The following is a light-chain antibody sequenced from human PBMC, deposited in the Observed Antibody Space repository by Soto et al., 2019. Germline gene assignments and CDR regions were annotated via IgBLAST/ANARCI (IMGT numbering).Light chain of an antibody. Sequence: QSALTQPASVSGSPGQSITISCTGTSSDVGGYNYVSWYQQHPGKAPKLMIYEVSKRPSGVPDRFSGSKSGNTASLTVPGLQAEDEADYYCNSYAGSNNWVFGGGTKVTV. V-gene: IGLV2-8*01. CDR1: SSDVGGYNY. CDR3: NSYAGSNNWV. J-gene: IGLJ3*02. CDR2: EVS.